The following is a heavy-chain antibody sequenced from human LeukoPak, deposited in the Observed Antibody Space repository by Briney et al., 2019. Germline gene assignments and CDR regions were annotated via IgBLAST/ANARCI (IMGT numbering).Heavy chain of an antibody. J-gene: IGHJ4*02. CDR1: GFTFSSYW. CDR3: ARDQRGYCSSTSCYRNFDY. Sequence: GGSLRLSCAASGFTFSSYWMSWVRQAPGKGLEWVANIKQDGSEKYYVDSVKGRFTISRDNAKNSLYLQMNSLRAEDTAVYYCARDQRGYCSSTSCYRNFDYWGQGTLVTVSS. CDR2: IKQDGSEK. D-gene: IGHD2-2*02. V-gene: IGHV3-7*01.